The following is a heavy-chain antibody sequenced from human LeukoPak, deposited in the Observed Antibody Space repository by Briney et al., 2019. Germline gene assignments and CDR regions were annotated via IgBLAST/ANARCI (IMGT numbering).Heavy chain of an antibody. J-gene: IGHJ3*02. CDR1: RFTFSSYG. V-gene: IGHV3-30*18. CDR2: ISYDGNNR. CDR3: AKVKGEVIGAFDI. Sequence: GVSLRLSCAASRFTFSSYGMHWVRQAPGKGLEWVAVISYDGNNRYYADSVKGRFTISRYNSKNTLYLQMNRLRAEDTAVYYCAKVKGEVIGAFDIWGQGTMVTVSS. D-gene: IGHD3-16*01.